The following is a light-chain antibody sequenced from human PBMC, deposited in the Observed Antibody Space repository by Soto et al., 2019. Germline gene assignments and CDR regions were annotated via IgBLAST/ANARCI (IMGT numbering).Light chain of an antibody. J-gene: IGKJ5*01. V-gene: IGKV3-11*01. CDR3: QQRSDWPPIT. CDR2: DAS. Sequence: EIVLTQSPATLSLSPGESATLSCRASQSVSSNLAWYQQKPGQAPRFLMYDASNRAAGVPYRFRGSGSGTDFTLTISSVEPEDFGVYYCQQRSDWPPITFGQGTRLEIK. CDR1: QSVSSN.